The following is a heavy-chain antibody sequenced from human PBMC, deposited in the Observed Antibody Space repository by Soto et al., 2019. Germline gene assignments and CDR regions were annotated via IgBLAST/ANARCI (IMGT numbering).Heavy chain of an antibody. J-gene: IGHJ5*02. CDR1: GFTFSSYS. CDR2: ISSSSSYI. Sequence: VGSLRLSCAASGFTFSSYSMNWVRQAPGKGLEWVSSISSSSSYIYYADSVKGRFTISRDNAKNSLYLQMNSLRAEDTAVYYCARDRGSSSWYVNNWFDPWGQGTLVTVSS. V-gene: IGHV3-21*01. D-gene: IGHD6-13*01. CDR3: ARDRGSSSWYVNNWFDP.